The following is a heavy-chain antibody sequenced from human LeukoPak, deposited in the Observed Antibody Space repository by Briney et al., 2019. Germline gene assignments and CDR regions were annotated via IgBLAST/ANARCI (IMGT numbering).Heavy chain of an antibody. CDR1: GGSISSGDYY. CDR2: IYYSGSA. V-gene: IGHV4-30-4*01. D-gene: IGHD2-15*01. J-gene: IGHJ6*02. Sequence: SQTLSLTCTVSGGSISSGDYYWSWIRQPPGKGPEWIGYIYYSGSAYYNPSLKGRVTISVDTSKNHFSLRLSSVTAADTAVYYCARCCSGGSCYPYYYYAMDVWGQGTTVTVSS. CDR3: ARCCSGGSCYPYYYYAMDV.